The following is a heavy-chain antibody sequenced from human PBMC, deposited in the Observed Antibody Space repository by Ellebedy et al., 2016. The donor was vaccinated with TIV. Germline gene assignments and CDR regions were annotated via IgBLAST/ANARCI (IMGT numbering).Heavy chain of an antibody. CDR2: IFSAADGGET. J-gene: IGHJ4*02. CDR3: ASDAAGNGGKLDY. Sequence: GESLKISCAASGFPVTSNYMNWVRQAPGKGLEWVSVIFSAADGGETHYADSVKGRFTISRDSSKNTLYLQMNSLRAEDTAVYYCASDAAGNGGKLDYWGQGALVTVSS. V-gene: IGHV3-53*01. CDR1: GFPVTSNY. D-gene: IGHD4-23*01.